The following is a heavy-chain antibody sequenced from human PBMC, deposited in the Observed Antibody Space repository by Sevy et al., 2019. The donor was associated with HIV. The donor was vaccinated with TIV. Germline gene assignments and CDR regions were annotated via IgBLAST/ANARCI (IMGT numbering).Heavy chain of an antibody. J-gene: IGHJ6*02. CDR1: GFTFSSYW. CDR3: ARDVVVVPAAMGGGGMDV. CDR2: INSDGSST. Sequence: GGSLRLSCAASGFTFSSYWMHWVRQAPGKGLVWVSRINSDGSSTSYADSVKGRFTISRDNAKSTLYLQMNSLRAEETAVYYCARDVVVVPAAMGGGGMDVWGQGTTVTVSS. D-gene: IGHD2-2*01. V-gene: IGHV3-74*01.